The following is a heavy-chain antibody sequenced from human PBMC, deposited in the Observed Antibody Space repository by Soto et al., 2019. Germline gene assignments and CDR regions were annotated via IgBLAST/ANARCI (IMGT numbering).Heavy chain of an antibody. V-gene: IGHV3-7*01. CDR2: IKQDGSVQ. Sequence: GGSLRLSCAASGFNFSSQWTSWVRQAPGKGLEWVANIKQDGSVQYYMDSVEGRFTISRDNAKNSLYLQMNSLRAEDTAVYYCAKGARWGQGTLVTVSS. CDR1: GFNFSSQW. CDR3: AKGAR. J-gene: IGHJ4*02.